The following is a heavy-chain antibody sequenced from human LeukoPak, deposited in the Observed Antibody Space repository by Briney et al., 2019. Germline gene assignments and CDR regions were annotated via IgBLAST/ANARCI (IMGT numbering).Heavy chain of an antibody. CDR1: GGTFSSYA. CDR3: ARGARRSGEVSKYNWFDP. V-gene: IGHV1-69*05. Sequence: ASVKVSCKASGGTFSSYAISWVRQAPGQGLEWMGGIIPIFGTANYAQKFQGRVTITTDESTSTAYMGLSSLRSEDTAVYYCARGARRSGEVSKYNWFDPWGQGTLVTVSS. D-gene: IGHD7-27*01. CDR2: IIPIFGTA. J-gene: IGHJ5*02.